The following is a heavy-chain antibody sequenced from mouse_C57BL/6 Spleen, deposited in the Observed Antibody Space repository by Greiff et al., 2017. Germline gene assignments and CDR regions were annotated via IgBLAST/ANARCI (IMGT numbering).Heavy chain of an antibody. Sequence: EVQLVESGPELVKPGASVKISCKASGYSFTDYNMNWVKQSNGKSLEWIGVINPNYGTTSYNQKFKGKATLTVDQSSSTAYMQLNSLTSEDSAVYYCASPSITTVVATGYFDVWGTGTTVTVSS. V-gene: IGHV1-39*01. D-gene: IGHD1-1*01. CDR1: GYSFTDYN. CDR2: INPNYGTT. CDR3: ASPSITTVVATGYFDV. J-gene: IGHJ1*03.